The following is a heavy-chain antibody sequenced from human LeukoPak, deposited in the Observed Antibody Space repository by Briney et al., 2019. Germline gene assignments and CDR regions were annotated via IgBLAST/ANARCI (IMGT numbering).Heavy chain of an antibody. V-gene: IGHV3-13*01. J-gene: IGHJ5*02. D-gene: IGHD3-16*01. Sequence: GGSLRLSCAASGFPFSSHDMHWVRQAPGKTLEWVSVIGADGDIYYSVSVKGRFTISRENAKNSSYLQMNSLRAGDTAVYYCARARNGGSFDPWGQGTLVTVSS. CDR3: ARARNGGSFDP. CDR1: GFPFSSHD. CDR2: IGADGDI.